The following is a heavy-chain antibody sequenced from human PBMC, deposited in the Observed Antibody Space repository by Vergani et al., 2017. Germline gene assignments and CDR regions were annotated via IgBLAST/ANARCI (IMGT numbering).Heavy chain of an antibody. Sequence: DVHLVESGGGFFQPGGSLRLSCSASGFSFNSYWMHWVRQVPGKGLLWVSRIKSDGSITAYADSVKGRFTISRDNAQNTLYLQMNSLRVEDTGVYYCARARCIETCYMSNWLDSWGQGTLVTVSS. V-gene: IGHV3-74*03. CDR2: IKSDGSIT. J-gene: IGHJ5*01. D-gene: IGHD3-9*01. CDR3: ARARCIETCYMSNWLDS. CDR1: GFSFNSYW.